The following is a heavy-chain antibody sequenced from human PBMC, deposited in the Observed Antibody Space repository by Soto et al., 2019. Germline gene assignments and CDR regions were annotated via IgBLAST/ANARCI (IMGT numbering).Heavy chain of an antibody. CDR2: ISAYNGNT. J-gene: IGHJ5*02. V-gene: IGHV1-18*01. CDR1: GYTFTSYG. D-gene: IGHD3-3*01. Sequence: ASVKVSCKASGYTFTSYGISWVRQAPGQGLEWMGWISAYNGNTNYAQKLQGRDTMTTDTSTSTAYMELRSLRSDDTAAYYCARERSDFWSGYYTWFDPWGQGTLVTVSS. CDR3: ARERSDFWSGYYTWFDP.